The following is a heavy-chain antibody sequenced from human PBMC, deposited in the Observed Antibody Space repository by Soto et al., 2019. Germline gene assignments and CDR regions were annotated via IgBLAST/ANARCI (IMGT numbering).Heavy chain of an antibody. CDR3: ARGARGAVAGQEGWYFDL. CDR2: ISAYNGNT. J-gene: IGHJ2*01. D-gene: IGHD6-19*01. V-gene: IGHV1-18*04. CDR1: GYTFTSYG. Sequence: QVQLVQSGAEVKKPGASVKVSCKASGYTFTSYGMSWVRQAPGQGLEWMGWISAYNGNTNYAQKIQGRVTMTTDTATSTAYMELRSLRADDTAVYYCARGARGAVAGQEGWYFDLWGRGTLVTVSS.